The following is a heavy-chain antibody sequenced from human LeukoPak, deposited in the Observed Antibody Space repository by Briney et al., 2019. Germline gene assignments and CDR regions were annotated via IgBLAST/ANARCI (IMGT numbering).Heavy chain of an antibody. CDR2: IGGST. Sequence: ASVKVSCKASGGTFSSYVTHWVRQAPGQGLEWMGIIGGSTNYAQKFQGRVTMTRDTSTSTVYMELSSLRSEDTAVYYCARVRDGYNDAYDIWGQGTMVTVHS. CDR1: GGTFSSYV. D-gene: IGHD5-24*01. J-gene: IGHJ3*02. CDR3: ARVRDGYNDAYDI. V-gene: IGHV1-46*01.